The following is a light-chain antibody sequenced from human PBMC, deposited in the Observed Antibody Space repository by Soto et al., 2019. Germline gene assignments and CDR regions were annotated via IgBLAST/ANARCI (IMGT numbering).Light chain of an antibody. CDR1: QSVGSSY. CDR3: QQYGSSPTWT. J-gene: IGKJ1*01. V-gene: IGKV3-20*01. CDR2: GAS. Sequence: EIVLTQSPGTLSLSPGERATLSCRASQSVGSSYLAWYQQKPGQAPRLLIYGASSRATGIPDRFSGSRSGRDFTLTISRLEPEDFAVYYCQQYGSSPTWTFGQGTKVEI.